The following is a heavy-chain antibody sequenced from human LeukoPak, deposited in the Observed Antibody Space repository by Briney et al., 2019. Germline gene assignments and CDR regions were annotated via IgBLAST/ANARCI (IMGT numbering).Heavy chain of an antibody. CDR2: ISAYNGNT. V-gene: IGHV1-18*01. CDR3: ARHSLDDYGDPNFDY. CDR1: GYTFTSYG. J-gene: IGHJ4*02. D-gene: IGHD4-17*01. Sequence: ASVKVSCKASGYTFTSYGISWVRQAPGQGLEWMGWISAYNGNTNYAQKLQGRVTMTTDTSTSTAYMELRSLRSDDTAVHYCARHSLDDYGDPNFDYWGQGTLVTVSS.